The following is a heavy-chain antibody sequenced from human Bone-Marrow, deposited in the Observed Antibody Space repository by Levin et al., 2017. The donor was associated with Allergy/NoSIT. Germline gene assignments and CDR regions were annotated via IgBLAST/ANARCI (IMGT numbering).Heavy chain of an antibody. Sequence: SQTLSLTCTVSGGSISSSSYYWGWIRQPPGKGLEWIGSIYYSGSTYYNPSLKSRVTISVDTSKNQFSLKLSSVTAADTAVYCGASFVVVTASSYWGQGTLVTVSS. CDR1: GGSISSSSYY. CDR2: IYYSGST. V-gene: IGHV4-39*01. CDR3: ASFVVVTASSY. J-gene: IGHJ4*02. D-gene: IGHD2-21*02.